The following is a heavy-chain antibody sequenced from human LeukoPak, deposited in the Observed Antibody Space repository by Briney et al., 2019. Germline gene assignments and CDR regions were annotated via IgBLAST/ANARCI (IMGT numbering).Heavy chain of an antibody. D-gene: IGHD6-13*01. CDR2: IYPGDSDI. CDR3: ARHIGATGPDY. J-gene: IGHJ4*02. V-gene: IGHV5-51*01. Sequence: GESLKISCKGSGYTFTSYRIGWVRQMPGKGLEWMGIIYPGDSDIIYSPSFQGQVTISADKSITTAYLQWSSLKASDTAIYYCARHIGATGPDYCGQGTLVTVSS. CDR1: GYTFTSYR.